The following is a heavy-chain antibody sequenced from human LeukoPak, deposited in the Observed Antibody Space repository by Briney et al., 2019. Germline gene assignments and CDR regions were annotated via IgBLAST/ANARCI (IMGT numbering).Heavy chain of an antibody. Sequence: PGGSLRLSCAASGFTFSNAWMTWVRQAPGKGLEWLANIKQDGSEKYSVDSVKGRFTISRDNAKNSLYLQMNSLRAEDTAVYYCARHSGTYFDYWGQGTLVTVSS. CDR3: ARHSGTYFDY. CDR2: IKQDGSEK. CDR1: GFTFSNAW. V-gene: IGHV3-7*01. J-gene: IGHJ4*02. D-gene: IGHD1-26*01.